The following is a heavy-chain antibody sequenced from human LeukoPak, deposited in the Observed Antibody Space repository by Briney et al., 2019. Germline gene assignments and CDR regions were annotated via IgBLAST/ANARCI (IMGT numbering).Heavy chain of an antibody. J-gene: IGHJ3*02. CDR2: IKSDGGLT. CDR1: GFTFSDYW. Sequence: GGSLRLSCAASGFTFSDYWMHWVRQAPGKGLVWVSRIKSDGGLTNYADSVKGRFTISRDNSKNTVSLQMNSLRAEDTAVYYCAKEKFYYDSSPDGFDIWGQGTMVTVSS. CDR3: AKEKFYYDSSPDGFDI. V-gene: IGHV3-74*01. D-gene: IGHD3-22*01.